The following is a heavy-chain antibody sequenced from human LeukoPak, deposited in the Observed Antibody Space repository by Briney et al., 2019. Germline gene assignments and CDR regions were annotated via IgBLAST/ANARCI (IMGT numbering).Heavy chain of an antibody. CDR1: GGSISSSGYY. V-gene: IGHV4-61*08. Sequence: SETLSLTCTVFGGSISSSGYYWSWIRQPPGKGLEWIGYINYSGSTNYNPSLKSRVTTSVDTSKKQFSLKLSSVTAADTAVYYCARARYYDSSGYYLIDYWGQGTLVTVSS. CDR3: ARARYYDSSGYYLIDY. J-gene: IGHJ4*02. D-gene: IGHD3-22*01. CDR2: INYSGST.